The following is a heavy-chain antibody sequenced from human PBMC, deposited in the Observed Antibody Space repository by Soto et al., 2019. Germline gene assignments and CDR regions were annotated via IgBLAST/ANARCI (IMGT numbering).Heavy chain of an antibody. CDR1: GAPITSNNW. CDR3: ANLDMITFGGIIGPNDEFDI. CDR2: IHHSETT. D-gene: IGHD3-16*01. V-gene: IGHV4-4*02. Sequence: SETLSLTCAVSGAPITSNNWWAWLRRSPGKGLEWIGEIHHSETTNYNPSLNSRVAISVDKSKNQFSLKLNSVTAADTAVYYCANLDMITFGGIIGPNDEFDIWGQGTMVTVSS. J-gene: IGHJ3*02.